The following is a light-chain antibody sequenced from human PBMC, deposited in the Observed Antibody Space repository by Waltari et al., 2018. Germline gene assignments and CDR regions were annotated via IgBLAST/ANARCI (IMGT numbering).Light chain of an antibody. CDR2: DAS. CDR3: QKYGSLPAT. V-gene: IGKV3-20*01. Sequence: EIMLRQSPRPLCLSPGERATLSCRASQSISRFLAWYQQIPGQAPRLLTYDASTRATGIPDRFSGSGSGTDFSLIISRLEPEDIAVYYCQKYGSLPATFGQGTKVEIK. J-gene: IGKJ1*01. CDR1: QSISRF.